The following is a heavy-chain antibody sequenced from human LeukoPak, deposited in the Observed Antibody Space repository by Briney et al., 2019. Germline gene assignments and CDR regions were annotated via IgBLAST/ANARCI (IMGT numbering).Heavy chain of an antibody. CDR2: IRYDGSNK. V-gene: IGHV3-30*02. D-gene: IGHD4-17*01. CDR3: AKNDYGDYGIRIDY. CDR1: GFTFSSYG. Sequence: GGALRLSCAASGFTFSSYGMHWVRQAPGKGLEWVAFIRYDGSNKYYADSVKGRFTISRDNSKNTLYLQMNSLRAEDAAVYHCAKNDYGDYGIRIDYWGQGTLVTVSS. J-gene: IGHJ4*02.